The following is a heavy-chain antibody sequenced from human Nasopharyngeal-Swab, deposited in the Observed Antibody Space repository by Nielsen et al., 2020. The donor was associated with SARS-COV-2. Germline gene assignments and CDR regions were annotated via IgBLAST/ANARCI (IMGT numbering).Heavy chain of an antibody. V-gene: IGHV1-69*01. D-gene: IGHD6-13*01. Sequence: KVSCKASGGTFSSYAISWVRQAPGQGLEWMGGIIPIFGTANYAQKFQGRVTITADESTSTAYMELSSLRSEDTAVYYCASRSSSWSWWFDPWGQGTLVTVSS. CDR3: ASRSSSWSWWFDP. J-gene: IGHJ5*02. CDR2: IIPIFGTA. CDR1: GGTFSSYA.